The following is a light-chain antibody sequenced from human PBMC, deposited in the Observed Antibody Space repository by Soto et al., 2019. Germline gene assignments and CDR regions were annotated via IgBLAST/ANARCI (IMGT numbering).Light chain of an antibody. J-gene: IGKJ4*01. CDR2: GAS. CDR1: QDISRW. V-gene: IGKV1-12*01. CDR3: QQAKSHPLT. Sequence: DIQMTQSPSSVSASVGDRVTITCRASQDISRWVAWYQQKPGRAPKFLIYGASTLHSGVPSRFGCSGSGTDFTLTITSLQPEDFATYFCQQAKSHPLTFGGGTKVELK.